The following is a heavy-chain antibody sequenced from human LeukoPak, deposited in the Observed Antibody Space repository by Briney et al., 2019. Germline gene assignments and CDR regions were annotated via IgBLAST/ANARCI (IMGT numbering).Heavy chain of an antibody. CDR3: ARSQPSVRRFDY. Sequence: GGSLRLACAASGFAFSDYAMFWVRQAPGKGLERVSALGGSGGDTYYADSVKGRFTISRDNSENMLYLQMNSLRAEDTAVYYCARSQPSVRRFDYWGQGTLVTVSS. V-gene: IGHV3-23*01. CDR2: LGGSGGDT. D-gene: IGHD3-10*02. J-gene: IGHJ4*02. CDR1: GFAFSDYA.